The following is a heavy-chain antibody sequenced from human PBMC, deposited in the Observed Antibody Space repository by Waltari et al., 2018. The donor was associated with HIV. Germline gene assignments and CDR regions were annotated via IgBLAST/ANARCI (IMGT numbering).Heavy chain of an antibody. CDR2: IKEDGSQK. CDR1: GFSFGVYW. J-gene: IGHJ4*02. V-gene: IGHV3-7*01. D-gene: IGHD3-10*01. Sequence: EMQLVESGGGLVQPGGSLRLSCATSGFSFGVYWMSWVRQAPGKGLEVVDVIKEDGSQKYYADSVKGRFTISRDNAKNSLYLQMNSLRAEDTALFYCVREHGSEGGASNWGQGTLVTVSP. CDR3: VREHGSEGGASN.